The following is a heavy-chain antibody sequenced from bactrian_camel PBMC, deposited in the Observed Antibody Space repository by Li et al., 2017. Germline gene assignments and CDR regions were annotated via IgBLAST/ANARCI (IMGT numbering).Heavy chain of an antibody. J-gene: IGHJ6*01. CDR2: IYSGGEPT. Sequence: HVQLVESGGGSVQAGGSLRLSCAASGLTFAGGNCMGWFRQAPGREREGVAGIYSGGEPTYYAESVKGRFTISKDNAKNTLYLQMNSLKPEDTGLYYCAAEALLGGLTATQALSDMTGLGHWGQGTQVTVS. V-gene: IGHV3S1*01. CDR1: GLTFAGGNC. CDR3: AAEALLGGLTATQALSDMTGLGH. D-gene: IGHD3*01.